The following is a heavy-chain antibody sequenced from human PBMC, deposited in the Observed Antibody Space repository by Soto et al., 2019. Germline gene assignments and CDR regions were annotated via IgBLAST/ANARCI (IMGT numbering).Heavy chain of an antibody. CDR1: GYRFETYG. CDR2: ISAYSVDT. Sequence: ASVKVSCKASGYRFETYGMTWVRQAPGQGLEWMGWISAYSVDTYNAQKFQDRVTMTTDTSTGTAYMELRGLRSDDTAVYYCARGHEVIRGALDVWGQGTTVTVSS. J-gene: IGHJ6*02. V-gene: IGHV1-18*01. D-gene: IGHD2-21*01. CDR3: ARGHEVIRGALDV.